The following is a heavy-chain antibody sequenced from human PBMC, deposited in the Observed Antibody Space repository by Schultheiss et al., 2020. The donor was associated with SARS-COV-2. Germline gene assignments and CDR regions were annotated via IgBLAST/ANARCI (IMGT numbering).Heavy chain of an antibody. CDR2: IYYSGST. D-gene: IGHD4-11*01. Sequence: SETLSLTCTVSGGSISSYYWSWIRQPPGKGLEWIGSIYYSGSTYYNPSLKSRVTISVDTSENQFSLKLSSVTAADTAVYYCARDDYSHWFDPWGQGTLVTVSS. CDR3: ARDDYSHWFDP. V-gene: IGHV4-59*12. CDR1: GGSISSYY. J-gene: IGHJ5*02.